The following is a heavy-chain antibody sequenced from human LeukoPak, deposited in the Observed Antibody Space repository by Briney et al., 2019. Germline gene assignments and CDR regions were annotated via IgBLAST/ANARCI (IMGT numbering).Heavy chain of an antibody. Sequence: KSGGSLRLSCAASGFTFSSYSMNWVRQAPGKGLEWVSSISSSSSYIYYADSVKGRFTISRDNAKNSLYLQMNSLRAEDTAVYYCARMGRDGYTDWGQGTLVTVSS. J-gene: IGHJ4*02. CDR2: ISSSSSYI. CDR3: ARMGRDGYTD. V-gene: IGHV3-21*01. D-gene: IGHD5-24*01. CDR1: GFTFSSYS.